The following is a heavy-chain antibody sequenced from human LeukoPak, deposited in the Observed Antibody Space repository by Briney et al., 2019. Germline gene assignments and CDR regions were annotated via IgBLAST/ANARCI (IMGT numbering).Heavy chain of an antibody. CDR3: ARWLGTMVRGVHTLDYYYYYGMDV. CDR1: GGSFSGYY. Sequence: PSETLSLTCAVYGGSFSGYYWSWIRQPPGKGLEWIGEINHSGSTNYNPSLKSRVTISVDTSKNQFSLKLSSVTAADTAVCFCARWLGTMVRGVHTLDYYYYYGMDVWGQGTTVTVSS. D-gene: IGHD3-10*01. V-gene: IGHV4-34*01. J-gene: IGHJ6*02. CDR2: INHSGST.